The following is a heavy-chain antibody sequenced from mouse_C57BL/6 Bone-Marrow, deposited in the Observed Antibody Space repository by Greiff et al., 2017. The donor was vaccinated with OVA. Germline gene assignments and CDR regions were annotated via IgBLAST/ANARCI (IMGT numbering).Heavy chain of an antibody. D-gene: IGHD1-1*01. CDR3: AENYYGSSSYFDY. J-gene: IGHJ2*01. V-gene: IGHV14-3*01. CDR1: GFNIKNTY. CDR2: IDPANGNT. Sequence: VQLQQPGAELVMPGASVKLSCKASGFNIKNTYMHWVKQRPEQGLEWIGRIDPANGNTKYAPKFQGKATITADTSSNTAYLQLSSLTSEDTAIYYCAENYYGSSSYFDYWGQGTTLTVSS.